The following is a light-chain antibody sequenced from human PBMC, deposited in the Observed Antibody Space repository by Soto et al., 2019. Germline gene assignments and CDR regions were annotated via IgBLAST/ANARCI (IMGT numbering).Light chain of an antibody. CDR2: EVT. J-gene: IGLJ1*01. CDR3: FSDAGGGIYV. CDR1: SSDVGLYNF. Sequence: QSALTQPASVSGSPGQSITISCTGTSSDVGLYNFVSWYQQHPGKVPKLMIYEVTKRPSGVSDRFSGSKSGNTASLTISGLHPDDEADYYCFSDAGGGIYVFGTGTKVTVL. V-gene: IGLV2-23*02.